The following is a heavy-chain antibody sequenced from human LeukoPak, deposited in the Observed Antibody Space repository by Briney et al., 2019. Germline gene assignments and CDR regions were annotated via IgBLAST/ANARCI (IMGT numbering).Heavy chain of an antibody. CDR3: ARGSGYEMGV. D-gene: IGHD1-26*01. Sequence: GGSLRLSCAASGFTFDDYGMSWVRQAPGKGLEWVSSISSSSSYIYYADSVKGRFTISRDNAKNSLYLQMNSLRAEDTAVYYCARGSGYEMGVWGKGTTVTVSS. J-gene: IGHJ6*04. CDR2: ISSSSSYI. CDR1: GFTFDDYG. V-gene: IGHV3-21*01.